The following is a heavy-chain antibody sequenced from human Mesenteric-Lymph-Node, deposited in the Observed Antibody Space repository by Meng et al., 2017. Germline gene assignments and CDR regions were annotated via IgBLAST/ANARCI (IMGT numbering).Heavy chain of an antibody. D-gene: IGHD3-10*01. J-gene: IGHJ3*02. CDR2: INPNSGGT. Sequence: ASVKVSCKASGYTFTGYYMHWVRQAPGKGLEWMGRINPNSGGTNYAQKFQGRVTMTRDTSISTAYMELSSLRSDDTAMYYCAKTLLWFGELLPTDAFDIWGQGTMVTVSS. V-gene: IGHV1-2*06. CDR3: AKTLLWFGELLPTDAFDI. CDR1: GYTFTGYY.